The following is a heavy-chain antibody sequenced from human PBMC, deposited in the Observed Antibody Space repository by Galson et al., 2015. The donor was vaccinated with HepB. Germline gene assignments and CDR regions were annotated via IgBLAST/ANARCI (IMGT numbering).Heavy chain of an antibody. CDR1: GYTFTGYY. J-gene: IGHJ4*02. V-gene: IGHV1-2*02. Sequence: SVKVSCKASGYTFTGYYMHWVRQAPGQGLEWMGWINPNSGGTNYAQKFQGRVTMTRDTSISTAYMELSRLRSDDTAVYYCARAVVVVVAATANPLSYYFDYWGQGTLVTVSS. D-gene: IGHD2-15*01. CDR2: INPNSGGT. CDR3: ARAVVVVVAATANPLSYYFDY.